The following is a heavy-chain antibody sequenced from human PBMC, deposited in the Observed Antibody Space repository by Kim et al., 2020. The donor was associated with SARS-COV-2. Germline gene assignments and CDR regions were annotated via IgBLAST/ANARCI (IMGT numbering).Heavy chain of an antibody. CDR1: GGTFSSYA. V-gene: IGHV1-69*13. CDR2: IIPIFGTA. CDR3: ARGYWTGVGYYYYGMDV. J-gene: IGHJ6*02. Sequence: SVKVSCKASGGTFSSYAISWVRQAPGQGLEWMGGIIPIFGTANYAQKFQGRVTITADESTSTAYMELSSRRSEDTAVYYGARGYWTGVGYYYYGMDVWGQGTTVTVSS. D-gene: IGHD2-8*02.